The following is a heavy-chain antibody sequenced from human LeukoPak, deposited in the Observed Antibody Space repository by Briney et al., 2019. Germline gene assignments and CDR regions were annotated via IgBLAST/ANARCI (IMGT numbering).Heavy chain of an antibody. CDR2: IIASDGST. CDR1: VYSFTRYF. CDR3: ARGKVVTMVRGVIISYFDY. Sequence: ASVKDSCKASVYSFTRYFIHWVRPARGQGVEWMGIIIASDGSTSYAQRSQGRVSLTLETSPSTVYMELSRVRSEDTAVYYCARGKVVTMVRGVIISYFDYWGQGTLVTVSS. V-gene: IGHV1-46*01. D-gene: IGHD3-10*01. J-gene: IGHJ4*02.